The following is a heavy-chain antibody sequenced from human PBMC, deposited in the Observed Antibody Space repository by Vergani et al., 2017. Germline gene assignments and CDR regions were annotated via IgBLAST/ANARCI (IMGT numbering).Heavy chain of an antibody. D-gene: IGHD3-3*01. CDR2: IIPIFGIA. CDR3: ARVEFWSGSYYYYGMDV. Sequence: QVQLVQSGAEVKKPGSSVKVSCKASGGTFSSYAISWVRQAPGQGLEWMGGIIPIFGIANYAQKFQGRVTITADKSTSTAYMELSSLRSEDTAVYYCARVEFWSGSYYYYGMDVWGQGTTVTVSS. V-gene: IGHV1-69*17. J-gene: IGHJ6*02. CDR1: GGTFSSYA.